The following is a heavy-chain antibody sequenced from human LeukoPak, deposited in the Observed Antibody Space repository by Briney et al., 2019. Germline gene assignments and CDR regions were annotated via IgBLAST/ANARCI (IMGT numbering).Heavy chain of an antibody. D-gene: IGHD3-22*01. CDR2: ISGSGGST. CDR1: GFTFSSYA. CDR3: AKDLNSDDSSGYYSPVNDY. V-gene: IGHV3-23*01. J-gene: IGHJ4*02. Sequence: HAGGSLRLSCAASGFTFSSYAMSWVRQAPGKGLEWVSAISGSGGSTYYADSVKGRFTISRDNSKNTLYLQMNSLRAEDTAVYYCAKDLNSDDSSGYYSPVNDYWGQGTLVTVSS.